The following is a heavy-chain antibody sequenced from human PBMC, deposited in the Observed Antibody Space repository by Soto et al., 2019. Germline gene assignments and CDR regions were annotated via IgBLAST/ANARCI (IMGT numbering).Heavy chain of an antibody. CDR3: ANIAVARRSYTSFDY. J-gene: IGHJ4*02. CDR2: IIPIFGTA. CDR1: GGTFSSYA. D-gene: IGHD6-19*01. V-gene: IGHV1-69*13. Sequence: GASVKVSCKASGGTFSSYAISWVRQAPGQGLEWMGGIIPIFGTANYAQKFQGRATITADESASTAYMELSSLRSEDTAVYYCANIAVARRSYTSFDYWGQGTLVTVSS.